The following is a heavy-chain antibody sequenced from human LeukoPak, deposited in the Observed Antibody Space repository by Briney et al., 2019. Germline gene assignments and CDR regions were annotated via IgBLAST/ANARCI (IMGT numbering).Heavy chain of an antibody. J-gene: IGHJ4*02. CDR2: ISYDGSNK. CDR3: AKSNAYYDSSGYFDY. D-gene: IGHD3-22*01. CDR1: GFTFSSYA. Sequence: GGSLRLSCAASGFTFSSYAMHWVRQAPGKGLEWVAVISYDGSNKYYADSVKGRFTISRDNSKNTLYLQMNSLRAEDTAVYYCAKSNAYYDSSGYFDYWGQGTLVTVSS. V-gene: IGHV3-30*04.